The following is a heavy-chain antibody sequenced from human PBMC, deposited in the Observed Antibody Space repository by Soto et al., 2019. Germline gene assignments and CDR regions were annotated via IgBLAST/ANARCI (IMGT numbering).Heavy chain of an antibody. D-gene: IGHD3-3*01. Sequence: SETLSLTCTFSSGSISSYYWSLIRQPPGKGLEWIGYIYYSGSTNYNPSLKSRVTISVDTSKNQFSLKLSSVTAADTAVYYCARGNDFWSGYLPSGMDVWGHGTTVTVSS. CDR1: SGSISSYY. J-gene: IGHJ6*02. CDR2: IYYSGST. V-gene: IGHV4-59*01. CDR3: ARGNDFWSGYLPSGMDV.